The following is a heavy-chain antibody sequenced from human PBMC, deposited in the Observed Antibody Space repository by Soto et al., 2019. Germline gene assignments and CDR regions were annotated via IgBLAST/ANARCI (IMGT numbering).Heavy chain of an antibody. Sequence: EVQLVESGGGLVQPGRSLRLSCAASGFTFDDYVMHWVRQAPGKGLEWVSGISWNSGSIGYADSVKGRFTISRDNAKNSLYLQMNSLRAEDTALYYCAKGHYDILTGAQEFDYWGQGTLVTVSS. CDR1: GFTFDDYV. CDR2: ISWNSGSI. J-gene: IGHJ4*02. V-gene: IGHV3-9*01. D-gene: IGHD3-9*01. CDR3: AKGHYDILTGAQEFDY.